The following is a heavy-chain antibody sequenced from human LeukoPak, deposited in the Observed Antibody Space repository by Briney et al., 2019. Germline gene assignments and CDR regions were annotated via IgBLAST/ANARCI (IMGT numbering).Heavy chain of an antibody. CDR2: IDYSGGT. D-gene: IGHD3-16*02. CDR1: GGSLSRSYYY. J-gene: IGHJ4*02. CDR3: ARLIPNNFDS. Sequence: SETLSLTCTVSGGSLSRSYYYGSWIRQPPGRGLEWIGNIDYSGGTYYNPSLKSPVTISVDTAKIQFSLKLSAVTAADTAVYYCARLIPNNFDSWGQGTLVTVSS. V-gene: IGHV4-39*01.